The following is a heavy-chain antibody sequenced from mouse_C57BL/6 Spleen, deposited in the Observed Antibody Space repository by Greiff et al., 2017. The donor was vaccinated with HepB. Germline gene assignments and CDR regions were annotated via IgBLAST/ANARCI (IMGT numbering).Heavy chain of an antibody. Sequence: DVKLVESGGGLVQPGGSLSLSCAASGFTFTDYYMSWVRQPPGKALEWLGFIRNKANGYTTEYSASVKGRFTISRDNSQSILYLQMNAMRAEDSATYYCARYYSNSNWFAYWGQGTLVTVSA. J-gene: IGHJ3*01. CDR3: ARYYSNSNWFAY. V-gene: IGHV7-3*01. CDR1: GFTFTDYY. D-gene: IGHD2-5*01. CDR2: IRNKANGYTT.